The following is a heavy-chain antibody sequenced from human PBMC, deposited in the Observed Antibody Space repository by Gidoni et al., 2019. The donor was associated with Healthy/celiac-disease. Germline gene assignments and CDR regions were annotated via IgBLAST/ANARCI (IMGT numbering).Heavy chain of an antibody. Sequence: QVQLQQWGAGLLKPSATLFLTCAVYGGSFRGYYWSWIRQPPGKGLEWIGEINHSGSTNYNPSLKSRVTISVDTSKNQFSLKLSSVTAADTAVYYCARSYSSGWYGVRYWGQGTLVTVSS. CDR1: GGSFRGYY. D-gene: IGHD6-19*01. V-gene: IGHV4-34*01. CDR3: ARSYSSGWYGVRY. CDR2: INHSGST. J-gene: IGHJ4*02.